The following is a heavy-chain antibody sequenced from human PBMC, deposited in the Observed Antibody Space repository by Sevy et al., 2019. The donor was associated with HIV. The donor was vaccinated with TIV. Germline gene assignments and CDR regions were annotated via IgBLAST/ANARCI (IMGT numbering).Heavy chain of an antibody. Sequence: GGSLRLSCVVSGISFTTSGMHWVRQAPGKGLEWVAVISYHGRVKFYAESVKGRSTISRDNSKNMLYLQMNSLRAEDTAVYYCAKDFTGYNGMDVWGQWTMVTVSS. D-gene: IGHD3-9*01. CDR1: GISFTTSG. J-gene: IGHJ6*02. CDR2: ISYHGRVK. V-gene: IGHV3-30*18. CDR3: AKDFTGYNGMDV.